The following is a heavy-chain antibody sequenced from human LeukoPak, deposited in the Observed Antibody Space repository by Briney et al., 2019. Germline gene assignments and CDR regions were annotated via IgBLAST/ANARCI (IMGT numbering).Heavy chain of an antibody. CDR1: GFTFSSYA. V-gene: IGHV3-23*01. D-gene: IGHD4-23*01. Sequence: PGGSLRLSCAASGFTFSSYAMSWVRQAPGKGLEWVSAISGSGGSTYYADSVKGRFTISRDNSKNTLYLQMNSLRAEDTGVYYCAKADYGGNSPFDYWGQGTLVTVSS. CDR2: ISGSGGST. CDR3: AKADYGGNSPFDY. J-gene: IGHJ4*02.